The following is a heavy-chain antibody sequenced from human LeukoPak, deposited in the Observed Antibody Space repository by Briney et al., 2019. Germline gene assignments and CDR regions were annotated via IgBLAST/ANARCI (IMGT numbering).Heavy chain of an antibody. Sequence: ASVKVSCKASGYTFTDYYIHWVRQAPGQGLERMGWINPNSGGTNYAQKFQGRVTMTRDTSIATAYMDLSSLMSDDTAVYYCARGHDNTGYNYFDYWGQGTLVTVSS. J-gene: IGHJ4*02. CDR1: GYTFTDYY. D-gene: IGHD3-9*01. CDR3: ARGHDNTGYNYFDY. CDR2: INPNSGGT. V-gene: IGHV1-2*02.